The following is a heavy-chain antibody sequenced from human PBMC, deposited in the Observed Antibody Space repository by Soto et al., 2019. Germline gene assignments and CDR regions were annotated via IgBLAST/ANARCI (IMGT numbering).Heavy chain of an antibody. D-gene: IGHD1-7*01. CDR1: GFKFDDYA. V-gene: IGHV3-9*01. CDR2: ISWNSGSI. CDR3: ARSRTATTRGGVDV. J-gene: IGHJ6*02. Sequence: EVQLVESGGGSVQPGRSLRLSCAVSGFKFDDYAMYWVRQIPGKGLEWVSGISWNSGSIGYADSAKGRFTISRENAKNSLYLQMSSLRAEDTALYYCARSRTATTRGGVDVWGQGTTVTVSS.